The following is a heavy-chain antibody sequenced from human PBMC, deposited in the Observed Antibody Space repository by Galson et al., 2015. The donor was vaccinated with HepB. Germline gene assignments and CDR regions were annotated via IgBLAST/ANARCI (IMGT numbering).Heavy chain of an antibody. J-gene: IGHJ2*01. CDR3: VREGTSSSWNNWYFDL. V-gene: IGHV3-13*01. D-gene: IGHD6-13*01. Sequence: SLRLSCAASGSTFRTYDMHWVRHAAGKGLEWVAAIGKSSDTYYPDSVKGRFIISRENAKNSLYLQMNSLRDGDTAVYYCVREGTSSSWNNWYFDLWAVGPWALS. CDR1: GSTFRTYD. CDR2: IGKSSDT.